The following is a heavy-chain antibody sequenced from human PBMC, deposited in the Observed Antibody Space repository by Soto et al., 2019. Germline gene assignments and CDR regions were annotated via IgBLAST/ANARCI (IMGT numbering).Heavy chain of an antibody. D-gene: IGHD6-6*01. J-gene: IGHJ5*02. CDR3: AREYSSSPNWLDP. CDR1: GGSISSSSYY. V-gene: IGHV4-39*02. CDR2: IYYSGST. Sequence: SETLSLTCTVSGGSISSSSYYWGWIRQPPGKGLEWIGSIYYSGSTYYNPSLKSRVTISVDTSKNQFSLKLSSVTAADTAVYYCAREYSSSPNWLDPWGQGTLVTVSS.